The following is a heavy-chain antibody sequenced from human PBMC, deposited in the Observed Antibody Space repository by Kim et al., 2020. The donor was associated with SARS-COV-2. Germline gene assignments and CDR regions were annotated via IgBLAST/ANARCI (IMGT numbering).Heavy chain of an antibody. CDR1: GFTFSSYA. D-gene: IGHD4-17*01. V-gene: IGHV3-23*01. CDR3: AKDLPDYGDSQLYYYYGMDG. CDR2: ISGSGGST. Sequence: GGSLRLSCAASGFTFSSYAMSWVRQAPGKGLEWVSAISGSGGSTYYADSVKGRFTISRDNSKNTLYLQMNSLRAEDTTVYYCAKDLPDYGDSQLYYYYGMDGWGQGTTVTVSS. J-gene: IGHJ6*02.